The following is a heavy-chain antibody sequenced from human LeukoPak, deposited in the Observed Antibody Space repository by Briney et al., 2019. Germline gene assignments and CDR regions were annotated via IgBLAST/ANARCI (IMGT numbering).Heavy chain of an antibody. CDR2: ISGSGGST. J-gene: IGHJ5*02. D-gene: IGHD2-2*01. CDR3: AKGQGYCSSTSCHNWFDP. CDR1: GFTSSSYA. V-gene: IGHV3-23*01. Sequence: PGGSLRLSCAASGFTSSSYAMSWVRQAPGKGLEWVSAISGSGGSTYYADSVKGRFTISRDNSKNTLYLQMNSLRAEDTAVYYCAKGQGYCSSTSCHNWFDPWGQGTLVTVSS.